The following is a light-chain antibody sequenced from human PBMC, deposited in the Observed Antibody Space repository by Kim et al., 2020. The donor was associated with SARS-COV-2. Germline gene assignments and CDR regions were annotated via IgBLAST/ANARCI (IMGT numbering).Light chain of an antibody. CDR2: QHN. J-gene: IGLJ2*01. CDR3: QAWDRSTVV. CDR1: TLGDKY. Sequence: SYELTQPPSVSVSPGQTASITCSGDTLGDKYPSXYQQKPGQSPVLVIYQHNKRPSGIPERFSGSNSGNTATLTISGTQALDEADYYCQAWDRSTVVFGGG. V-gene: IGLV3-1*01.